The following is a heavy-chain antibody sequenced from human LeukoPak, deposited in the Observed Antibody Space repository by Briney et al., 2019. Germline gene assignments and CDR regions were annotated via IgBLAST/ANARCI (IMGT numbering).Heavy chain of an antibody. D-gene: IGHD4-11*01. Sequence: SETLSLTCAVSGYSISSGYYWGWIRQPPGKGLEWIGSIYHSGSTYYNPSLKSRVTISVDTSKNQFSLKRSSVTAADTAVYYCARRYSNYFFDYWGQGTLVTVSS. J-gene: IGHJ4*02. CDR2: IYHSGST. V-gene: IGHV4-38-2*01. CDR3: ARRYSNYFFDY. CDR1: GYSISSGYY.